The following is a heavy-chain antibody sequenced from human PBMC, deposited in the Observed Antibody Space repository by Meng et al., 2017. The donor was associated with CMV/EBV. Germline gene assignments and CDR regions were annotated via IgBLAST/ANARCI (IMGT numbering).Heavy chain of an antibody. CDR2: FNTNTGNP. J-gene: IGHJ6*02. CDR1: GYSFTTYG. Sequence: ASVTVSCKASGYSFTTYGMNWVLQAPGQGLEWMGWFNTNTGNPTYAQGFTGRFVFSLDTSVSTAYLQICSLKAEDTAVYYCARGLRFLESYYYYGMDVWGQGTTVTVSS. V-gene: IGHV7-4-1*01. CDR3: ARGLRFLESYYYYGMDV. D-gene: IGHD3-3*01.